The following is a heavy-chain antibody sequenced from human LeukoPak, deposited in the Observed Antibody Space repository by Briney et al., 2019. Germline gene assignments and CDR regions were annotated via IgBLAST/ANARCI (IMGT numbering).Heavy chain of an antibody. CDR2: MNPNSGNT. Sequence: ASVKVSCKASGYTFTSYDINWVRQATGQGLEWMGWMNPNSGNTGYAQKFQGRVTMTRNTSISTAYMELSSLRSEDTAVYYCARLYYDYVWGCWNGLDYWGQGTLVTVSS. CDR1: GYTFTSYD. D-gene: IGHD3-16*01. CDR3: ARLYYDYVWGCWNGLDY. J-gene: IGHJ4*02. V-gene: IGHV1-8*01.